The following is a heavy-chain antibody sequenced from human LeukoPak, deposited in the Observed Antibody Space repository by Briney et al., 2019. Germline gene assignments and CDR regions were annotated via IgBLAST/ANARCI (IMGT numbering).Heavy chain of an antibody. CDR2: IIPIFGTA. CDR1: GGTFSSYA. Sequence: SVKVSCKASGGTFSSYAISWVRQAPGQGLEWMGGIIPIFGTANYAQKFQGRVTITADESTSTAYIELSSLRSEDTAVYYCARFSIAAARFDYWGQGTLVTVSS. V-gene: IGHV1-69*13. J-gene: IGHJ4*02. D-gene: IGHD6-13*01. CDR3: ARFSIAAARFDY.